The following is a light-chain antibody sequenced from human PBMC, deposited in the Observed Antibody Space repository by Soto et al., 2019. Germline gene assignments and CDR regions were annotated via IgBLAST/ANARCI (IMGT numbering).Light chain of an antibody. CDR2: DNT. CDR1: TSTIGTNS. CDR3: GTWDTSLNVLYV. V-gene: IGLV1-51*01. J-gene: IGLJ1*01. Sequence: QSVLTQPPSVSAAPRQNVTISSSGTTSTIGTNSVSWYRHVPGTAPKLLIYDNTTRPSGIPDGCSGFKSATSVTLAITGLQTGDEADYYCGTWDTSLNVLYVFGSGSKVTGL.